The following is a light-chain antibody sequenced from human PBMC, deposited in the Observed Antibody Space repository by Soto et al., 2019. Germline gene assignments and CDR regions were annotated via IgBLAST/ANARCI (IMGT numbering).Light chain of an antibody. CDR3: TSYTSSSTYV. Sequence: QSVLTQPASVSGSPGQSITISCTGTNSDVGGYSYVSWYQHHPGKAPKLMIYEVSNRPSGVSNRFSGSKSGNTASLTISGLQAEDEADYYCTSYTSSSTYVFGTGTKLTVL. CDR1: NSDVGGYSY. J-gene: IGLJ1*01. CDR2: EVS. V-gene: IGLV2-14*01.